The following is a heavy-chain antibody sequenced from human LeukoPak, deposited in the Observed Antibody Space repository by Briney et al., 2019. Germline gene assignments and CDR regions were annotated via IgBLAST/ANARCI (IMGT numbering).Heavy chain of an antibody. D-gene: IGHD2-15*01. V-gene: IGHV4-59*01. CDR1: GGSISSYY. CDR3: ARVSGGYCSGGSCYSPIDP. CDR2: IYYSGST. J-gene: IGHJ5*02. Sequence: ETLSLTCTVSGGSISSYYWSWIRQPPGKGLEWIGYIYYSGSTNYNPSLKSRVTISVDTSKNQFSLKLSSVTAADTAVYYCARVSGGYCSGGSCYSPIDPWGQGTLVTVSS.